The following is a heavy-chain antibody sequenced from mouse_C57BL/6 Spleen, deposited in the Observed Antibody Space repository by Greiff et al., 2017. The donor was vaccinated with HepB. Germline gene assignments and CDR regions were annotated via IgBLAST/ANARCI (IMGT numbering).Heavy chain of an antibody. CDR1: GFTFSSYA. CDR2: ISSGGDYI. CDR3: TIDYYGSEGDAMDY. Sequence: EVQGVESGEGLVKPGGSLKLSCAASGFTFSSYAMSWVRQTPEKRLEWVAYISSGGDYIYYADTVKGRFTISRDNARNTLYLQMSSRKSEDTDMYYCTIDYYGSEGDAMDYWGQGTSVTVSS. J-gene: IGHJ4*01. D-gene: IGHD1-1*01. V-gene: IGHV5-9-1*02.